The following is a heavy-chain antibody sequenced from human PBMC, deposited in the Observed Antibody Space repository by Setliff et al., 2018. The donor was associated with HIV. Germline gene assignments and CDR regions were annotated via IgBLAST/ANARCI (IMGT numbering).Heavy chain of an antibody. D-gene: IGHD6-13*01. J-gene: IGHJ3*02. CDR3: ARDTGQQLVGFDI. V-gene: IGHV1-69*05. Sequence: SVKVSCKASGVTFSNYAISWVRQAPGQGLEWMGGIIPIFGTANYAQKFQGRVTITTDESTITAYMELSSLRSEDTAVYYGARDTGQQLVGFDIWGQGTMVTVSS. CDR1: GVTFSNYA. CDR2: IIPIFGTA.